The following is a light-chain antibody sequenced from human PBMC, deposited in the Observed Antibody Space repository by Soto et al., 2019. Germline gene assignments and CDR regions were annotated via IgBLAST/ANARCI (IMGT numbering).Light chain of an antibody. Sequence: EIVLTQSPATLSLSPGERATLSCRASQSIGLAIAWYQHKPGQATRLLIFDASQRATGIPARFRGSGSGTDFTLSISSLEPEDFAVYYCQQRTDRPPWTFGQGTKVDIK. CDR2: DAS. CDR3: QQRTDRPPWT. CDR1: QSIGLA. J-gene: IGKJ1*01. V-gene: IGKV3-11*01.